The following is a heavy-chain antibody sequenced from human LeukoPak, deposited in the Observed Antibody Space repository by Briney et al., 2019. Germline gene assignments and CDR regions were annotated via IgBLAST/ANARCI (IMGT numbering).Heavy chain of an antibody. CDR2: ISADGSIT. V-gene: IGHV3-74*03. CDR3: VRRYYEYNVYDRHFDF. J-gene: IGHJ4*02. CDR1: GFTFSRDW. Sequence: GGTLRLSCAASGFTFSRDWRHWVRQAPGKGLVWLSRISADGSITTYAASVQGRFTFSRDNAKSTVFLQMNSLRVEDTAGYFCVRRYYEYNVYDRHFDFWGQGSLVTVSS. D-gene: IGHD5/OR15-5a*01.